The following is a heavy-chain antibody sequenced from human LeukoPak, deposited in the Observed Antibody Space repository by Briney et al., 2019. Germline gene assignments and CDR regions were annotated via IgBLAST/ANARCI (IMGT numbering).Heavy chain of an antibody. J-gene: IGHJ4*02. D-gene: IGHD4/OR15-4a*01. Sequence: HPGGSLRLSCATSGFTFSSNAMHWVRQDPGKGLEWVAVVSYDGNNKYYADSVKGRFTISRDNSKNTLYLQMNSLRAEDTAVYYCAREQLREYGNIDYCGQGTLVTVSS. CDR2: VSYDGNNK. V-gene: IGHV3-30-3*01. CDR1: GFTFSSNA. CDR3: AREQLREYGNIDY.